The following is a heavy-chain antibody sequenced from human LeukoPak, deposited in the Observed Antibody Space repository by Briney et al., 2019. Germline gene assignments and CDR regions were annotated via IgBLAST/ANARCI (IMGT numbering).Heavy chain of an antibody. CDR2: IYHSGST. V-gene: IGHV4-38-2*02. CDR1: GYPISSGYY. CDR3: ARTMVRGVIITPFDY. D-gene: IGHD3-10*01. J-gene: IGHJ4*02. Sequence: SETLSLTCTVSGYPISSGYYWGWIRQPPGKGLEWIGSIYHSGSTYYNPSLKSRVTISVDTSKNQFSLKLSSVTAADTAVYYCARTMVRGVIITPFDYWGQGTLVTVSS.